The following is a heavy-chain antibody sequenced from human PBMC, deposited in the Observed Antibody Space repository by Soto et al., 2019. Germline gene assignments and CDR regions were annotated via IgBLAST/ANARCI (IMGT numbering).Heavy chain of an antibody. V-gene: IGHV4-61*01. CDR1: GGSFKSGSYS. CDR2: VYHTGRT. CDR3: ARDFAYFDS. J-gene: IGHJ4*02. Sequence: QVQLQESGPGLVKPSETLSLTCTVSGGSFKSGSYSWSWIRQPPGKGLEWIGYVYHTGRTSYNPSLKSRVSISMDPSKNQLSLNLDSVTAADTAVYFCARDFAYFDSWGQGTLVTVSS. D-gene: IGHD3-3*01.